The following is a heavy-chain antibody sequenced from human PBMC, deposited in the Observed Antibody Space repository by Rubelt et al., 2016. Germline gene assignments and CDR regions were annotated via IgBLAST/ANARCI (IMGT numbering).Heavy chain of an antibody. V-gene: IGHV3-48*04. CDR1: GFPFSTYS. Sequence: EVQLLESGGGLVQPGGSLRLSCAASGFPFSTYSMTWIRQAPGKGLGWVSYINSGSNAIFSADSVRGRVTISRDNAKNTVYLEMNSLRAEDTAVYYCARPAVETDSDVFDYWGQGTLVTVSS. D-gene: IGHD5-24*01. CDR2: INSGSNAI. CDR3: ARPAVETDSDVFDY. J-gene: IGHJ4*02.